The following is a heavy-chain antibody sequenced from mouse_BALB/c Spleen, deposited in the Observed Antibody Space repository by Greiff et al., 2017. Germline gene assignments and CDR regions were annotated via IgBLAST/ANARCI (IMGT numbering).Heavy chain of an antibody. CDR3: TARDNEY. CDR2: IRLKSDNYAT. J-gene: IGHJ2*01. CDR1: GFTFSSYW. V-gene: IGHV6-6*02. Sequence: EVQRVESGGGLVQPGGSMKLSCVASGFTFSSYWMSWVRQSPEKGLEWVAEIRLKSDNYATHYAESVKGKFTISRDDSKSRLYLQMNSLRAEDTGIYYCTARDNEYWGQGTTLTVSS. D-gene: IGHD3-3*01.